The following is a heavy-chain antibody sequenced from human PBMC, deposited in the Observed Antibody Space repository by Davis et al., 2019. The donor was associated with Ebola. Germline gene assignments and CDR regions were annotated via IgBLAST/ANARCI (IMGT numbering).Heavy chain of an antibody. V-gene: IGHV3-11*04. J-gene: IGHJ4*02. CDR3: AREGRYCSSTSCYWDV. CDR1: GFTFSSYA. CDR2: ISSSGSTI. D-gene: IGHD2-2*01. Sequence: GESLKISCAASGFTFSSYAMSWIRQAPGKGLEWVSYISSSGSTIYYADSVKGRFTISRDNAKNSLYLQMNSLRAEDTAVYYCAREGRYCSSTSCYWDVWGQGTLVTVSS.